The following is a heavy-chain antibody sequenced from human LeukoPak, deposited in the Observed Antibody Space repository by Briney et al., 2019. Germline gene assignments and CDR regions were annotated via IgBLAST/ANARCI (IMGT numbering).Heavy chain of an antibody. Sequence: SVKVSFKASGGTFSSYAISWVRQAPGQGLEWMGGIIPIFGTANYAQKFQGRVTITADKSTSTAYMELSSLRSEDTAVYYCARGPPEYSSSSDTLDVWGQGTMVTVSS. V-gene: IGHV1-69*06. CDR1: GGTFSSYA. CDR3: ARGPPEYSSSSDTLDV. CDR2: IIPIFGTA. D-gene: IGHD6-6*01. J-gene: IGHJ3*01.